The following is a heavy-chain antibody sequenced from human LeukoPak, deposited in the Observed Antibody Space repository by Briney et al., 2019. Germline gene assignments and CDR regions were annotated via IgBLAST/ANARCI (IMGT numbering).Heavy chain of an antibody. V-gene: IGHV3-33*01. CDR3: ARDPDSSRFDY. Sequence: PGGSLRLSCAASGFTFSSYGMHWVRQAPGKGLEWVAVIWYDGSNKYYADSVKGRFTISRDNSKNTLYLQMNSLRAEDTAVYYCARDPDSSRFDYWGQGTLVTVSS. CDR2: IWYDGSNK. D-gene: IGHD3-22*01. J-gene: IGHJ4*02. CDR1: GFTFSSYG.